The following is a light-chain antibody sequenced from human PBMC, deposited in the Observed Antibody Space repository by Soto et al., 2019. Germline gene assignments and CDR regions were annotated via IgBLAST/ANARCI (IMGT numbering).Light chain of an antibody. CDR2: HAS. CDR1: QDIRNY. J-gene: IGKJ4*01. Sequence: DIQMTQSPSSLSASVGDRVTITCQASQDIRNYLNWYQQKPGKAPNLLIDHASNLRAGVPSRFSGSEPGTEFTSTMSSMQPEDMAPYYCQHDDHRPPLAFGGGTKVEIK. V-gene: IGKV1-33*01. CDR3: QHDDHRPPLA.